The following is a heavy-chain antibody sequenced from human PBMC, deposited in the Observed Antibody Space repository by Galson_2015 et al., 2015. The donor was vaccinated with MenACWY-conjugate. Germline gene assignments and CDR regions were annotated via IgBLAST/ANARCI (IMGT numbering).Heavy chain of an antibody. V-gene: IGHV5-51*01. CDR2: ISPGDSYT. CDR3: TRHPPGGRGMDV. D-gene: IGHD1-26*01. Sequence: QSGAEVKKPGESLKISCKGSGYTFTTYWIGWVRQMPGKGLEWMGFISPGDSYTRYNPASQGQVTISADKSISTAYLQWNSLQASDTAMYYCTRHPPGGRGMDVWGQGTTVTVSS. J-gene: IGHJ6*02. CDR1: GYTFTTYW.